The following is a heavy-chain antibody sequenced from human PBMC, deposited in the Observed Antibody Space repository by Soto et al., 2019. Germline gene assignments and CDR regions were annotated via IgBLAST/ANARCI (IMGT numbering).Heavy chain of an antibody. J-gene: IGHJ4*02. CDR2: IYWDADK. D-gene: IGHD2-15*01. Sequence: QITLKESGPPLVKPTQPLTLTCTFSGFSLSTSGVGVGWIRQPPGKALEWLALIYWDADKRYSPSLKSRLTITKDTSKNQVVLTMTNMDPVDTATYYCAHRYCSGGSCYVIDYWGQGTLVTVSS. CDR1: GFSLSTSGVG. V-gene: IGHV2-5*02. CDR3: AHRYCSGGSCYVIDY.